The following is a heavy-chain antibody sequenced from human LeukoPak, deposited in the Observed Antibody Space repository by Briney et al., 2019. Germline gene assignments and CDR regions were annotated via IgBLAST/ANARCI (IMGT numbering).Heavy chain of an antibody. CDR2: IYTSGST. J-gene: IGHJ6*02. V-gene: IGHV4-61*02. CDR3: ATSSYYYYGMDV. Sequence: PSETLSLTCTVSGGSISSSSYYWSWIRQPAGKGLEWIGRIYTSGSTNYNPPLKSRVTMSVDTSKNQFSLKLSSVTAADTAVYYCATSSYYYYGMDVWGQGTTVTVSS. CDR1: GGSISSSSYY.